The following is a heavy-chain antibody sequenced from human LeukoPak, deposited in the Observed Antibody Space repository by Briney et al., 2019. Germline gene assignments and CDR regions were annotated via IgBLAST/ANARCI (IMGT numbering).Heavy chain of an antibody. D-gene: IGHD3-9*01. CDR3: EDGIRDFDWLSPQGGY. CDR1: GGSISRGGYN. V-gene: IGHV4-61*02. J-gene: IGHJ4*02. CDR2: VYPSGRT. Sequence: SQTLSLTCTVAGGSISRGGYNWSWLRQPAGKGLALIGRVYPSGRTNYITSLKSRVTISVATSKNQFSLKLRSVTAADTFFFHAEDGIRDFDWLSPQGGYWGQGTLVTVSS.